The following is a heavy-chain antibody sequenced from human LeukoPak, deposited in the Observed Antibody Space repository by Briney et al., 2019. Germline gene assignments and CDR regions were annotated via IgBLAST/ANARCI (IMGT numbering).Heavy chain of an antibody. CDR3: AREGLNPDDAFDI. D-gene: IGHD3-16*01. J-gene: IGHJ3*02. CDR2: ISSSSAYI. Sequence: GGSLRLSCIVSGFTFSSYSMNWVRQAPGKGLEWVSCISSSSAYINYADSVQGRFTISRDNAKNSLYLQMNSLRAEDTAVYYCAREGLNPDDAFDIWGQGTMVTVSS. V-gene: IGHV3-21*04. CDR1: GFTFSSYS.